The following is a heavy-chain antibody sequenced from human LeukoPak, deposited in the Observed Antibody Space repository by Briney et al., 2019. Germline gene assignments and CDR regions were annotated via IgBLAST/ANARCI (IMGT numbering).Heavy chain of an antibody. Sequence: GASVKVSCKASGYTFTSYYMHWVRQAPGQGLEWMGIINPSGGSTSYAQKFQGRVTMTRDTSTSTVYMELRSLRSDDTAVYYCARDRGYYDSSGYYLGAFDIWGQGTMVTVSS. CDR3: ARDRGYYDSSGYYLGAFDI. CDR1: GYTFTSYY. V-gene: IGHV1-46*01. CDR2: INPSGGST. J-gene: IGHJ3*02. D-gene: IGHD3-22*01.